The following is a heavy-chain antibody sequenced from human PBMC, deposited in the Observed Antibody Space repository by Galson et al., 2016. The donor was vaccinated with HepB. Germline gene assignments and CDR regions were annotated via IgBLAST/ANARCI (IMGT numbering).Heavy chain of an antibody. CDR2: ISNSGGRT. CDR1: GFTFRSYA. J-gene: IGHJ3*02. V-gene: IGHV3-23*01. CDR3: AKDPNYYDSSGYIWGAFDI. Sequence: SLRLSCAASGFTFRSYAMTWVRPAPGKGLEWVSEISNSGGRTYYADSVKGRFTISRDNSKNTLSLQMNSLRAEDTAVYYCAKDPNYYDSSGYIWGAFDIWGQGTMVTVSS. D-gene: IGHD3-22*01.